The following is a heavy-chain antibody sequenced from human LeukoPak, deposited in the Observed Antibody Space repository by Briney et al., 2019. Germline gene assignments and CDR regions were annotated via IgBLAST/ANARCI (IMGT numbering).Heavy chain of an antibody. CDR3: ARTSGSSYGGVGWYFDL. V-gene: IGHV3-48*02. D-gene: IGHD1-26*01. CDR2: ISSSSNTI. Sequence: GGSLRLSCAASGFTFSSYSMNWVRQAPGKGLEWVSYISSSSNTIYYADSVKGRFTISRDNAKNSLYLQMNSLRDEDTAVYYCARTSGSSYGGVGWYFDLWGRGTLSLSPQ. CDR1: GFTFSSYS. J-gene: IGHJ2*01.